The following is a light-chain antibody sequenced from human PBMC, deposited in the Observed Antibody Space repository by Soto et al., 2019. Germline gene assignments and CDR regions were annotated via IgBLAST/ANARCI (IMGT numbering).Light chain of an antibody. CDR2: AAS. CDR1: QGVNNY. V-gene: IGKV1-16*01. J-gene: IGKJ2*01. Sequence: DIQMTQSPSSLSASVGDRVTITCRASQGVNNYLAWFQQHPGKAPKSLIVAASNLQSGVPSRFSGSGSGADFTLTISGLQPEDSATYYCQQYNTYPYTFVQGTKLDIK. CDR3: QQYNTYPYT.